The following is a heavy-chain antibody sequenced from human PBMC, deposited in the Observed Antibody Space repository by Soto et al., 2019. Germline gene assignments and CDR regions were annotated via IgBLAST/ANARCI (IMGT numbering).Heavy chain of an antibody. D-gene: IGHD6-25*01. CDR1: GFTFSSYG. V-gene: IGHV3-30*18. CDR2: ISYDGSNK. CDR3: AKQRSQGLPAPGY. J-gene: IGHJ4*02. Sequence: QVQLVESGGGVVQPGRSLRLSCAASGFTFSSYGMHWVRQAPGKGLEWVAVISYDGSNKYYADSVKGRFTISRDNSKNTLYLQMNSLRAEDTAVYCCAKQRSQGLPAPGYWGQGTLVTVSS.